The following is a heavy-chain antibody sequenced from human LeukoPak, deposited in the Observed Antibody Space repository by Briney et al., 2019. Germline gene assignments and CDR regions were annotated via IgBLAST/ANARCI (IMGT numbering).Heavy chain of an antibody. V-gene: IGHV1-2*02. CDR3: ARAGGGLDY. Sequence: ASVKVSCKASGYTFTDYYIHWVRQAPGQGLEWMGWINPNSGGTNYPQDFQGRVTMTRDTSISTAYMELSRLTSDDTAVYYCARAGGGLDYWGQGTLDTVSS. J-gene: IGHJ4*02. CDR1: GYTFTDYY. D-gene: IGHD2-15*01. CDR2: INPNSGGT.